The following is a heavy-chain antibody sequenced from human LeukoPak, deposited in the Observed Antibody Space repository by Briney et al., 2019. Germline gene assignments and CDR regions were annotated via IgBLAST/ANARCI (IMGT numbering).Heavy chain of an antibody. Sequence: GGSLRLSCAASGFTFSSSAMSWVRQAPGKGLEWVSAISNNGGYTYYADSVQGRFTISRDNSKSTLCLQMNSLRAEDTAVYYCARVSPPGYCSGGSCYIRYWGQGTLVTVSS. V-gene: IGHV3-23*01. CDR1: GFTFSSSA. CDR3: ARVSPPGYCSGGSCYIRY. J-gene: IGHJ4*02. D-gene: IGHD2-15*01. CDR2: ISNNGGYT.